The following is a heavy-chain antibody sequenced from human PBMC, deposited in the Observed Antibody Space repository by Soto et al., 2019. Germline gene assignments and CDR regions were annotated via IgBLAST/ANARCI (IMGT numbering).Heavy chain of an antibody. V-gene: IGHV3-11*01. D-gene: IGHD2-15*01. Sequence: QVQLVESGGGLVKPGGSLRLSCAASGFNFNDYYMSWIRQAPGKGLEWVSYISHSGHITNYTDSVKGRFTISRDNAKNSLYLQMNSLRAEDPALYYCARRGGPGDYWGQGTLVTVSS. CDR1: GFNFNDYY. CDR2: ISHSGHIT. J-gene: IGHJ4*02. CDR3: ARRGGPGDY.